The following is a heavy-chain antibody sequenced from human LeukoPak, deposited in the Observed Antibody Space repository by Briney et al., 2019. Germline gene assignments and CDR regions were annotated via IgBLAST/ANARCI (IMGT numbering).Heavy chain of an antibody. J-gene: IGHJ3*02. CDR2: INWNGGSI. V-gene: IGHV3-20*04. D-gene: IGHD6-19*01. CDR1: GFTFDDYG. Sequence: GGSLRLSCAASGFTFDDYGMSWVRQAPGKGLEWVSGINWNGGSIGYADSVKGRFTISRDNAKNSLYLQMNSLRAEDTAVYYCARVESSGWYSDAFDIWGQGTMVTVSS. CDR3: ARVESSGWYSDAFDI.